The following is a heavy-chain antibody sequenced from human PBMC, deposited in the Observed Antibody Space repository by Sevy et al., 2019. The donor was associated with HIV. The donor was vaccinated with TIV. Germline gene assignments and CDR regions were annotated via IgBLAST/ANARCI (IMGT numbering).Heavy chain of an antibody. CDR2: IYRSGST. J-gene: IGHJ5*02. D-gene: IGHD2-15*01. CDR3: ARGGKGCSGGSCYSEINWFDP. V-gene: IGHV4-4*02. Sequence: SETLSLTCAVSGCSISSSNWWSWVRQPPGKGLEWIGEIYRSGSTNYNPSLKSRVTISVDKSKNQFSLKLSSVTAADTAVYYCARGGKGCSGGSCYSEINWFDPWGQVTLVTVSS. CDR1: GCSISSSNW.